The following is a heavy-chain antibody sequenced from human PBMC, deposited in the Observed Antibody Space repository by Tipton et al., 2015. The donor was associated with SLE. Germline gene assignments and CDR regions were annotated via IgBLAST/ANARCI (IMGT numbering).Heavy chain of an antibody. Sequence: TLSLTCTVSGGSISSSSYYWGWIRQPPGKGLEWIGSIYHSGSTYYNPSLKSRVTISVDTSKNQFSLKLSSVTAADTAVYYCARRGVGPYGSGSYVDYWGQGTLVTVSS. D-gene: IGHD3-10*01. V-gene: IGHV4-39*07. J-gene: IGHJ4*02. CDR2: IYHSGST. CDR1: GGSISSSSYY. CDR3: ARRGVGPYGSGSYVDY.